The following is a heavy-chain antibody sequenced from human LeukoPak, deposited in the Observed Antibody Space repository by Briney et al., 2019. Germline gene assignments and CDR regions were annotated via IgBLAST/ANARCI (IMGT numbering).Heavy chain of an antibody. CDR3: AKVGHLGYCSSTSCYRDY. CDR2: ISGSGGST. D-gene: IGHD2-2*02. CDR1: GFSFSDYT. V-gene: IGHV3-23*01. Sequence: GGSLRLSCAASGFSFSDYTMNWVRQAPGKGLEWFSAISGSGGSTYYADSVKGRFTISRDNSKNTLYLQMNSLRAEDTAVYYCAKVGHLGYCSSTSCYRDYWGQGTLVSVSS. J-gene: IGHJ4*02.